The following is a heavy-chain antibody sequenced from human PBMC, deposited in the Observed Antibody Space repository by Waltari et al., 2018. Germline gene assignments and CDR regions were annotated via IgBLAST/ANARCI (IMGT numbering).Heavy chain of an antibody. Sequence: QVQLQESGPGLVKPSETLSLTCTVSGGSISSSYWSWIRQPPGKGLEWIGYIYYSGSTNYNPSLKSRVTISVDTSKNQFSLKLSSVTAADTAVYYCARMYSGTVDYWGQGTLVTVSS. V-gene: IGHV4-59*01. CDR1: GGSISSSY. CDR2: IYYSGST. J-gene: IGHJ4*02. CDR3: ARMYSGTVDY. D-gene: IGHD1-26*01.